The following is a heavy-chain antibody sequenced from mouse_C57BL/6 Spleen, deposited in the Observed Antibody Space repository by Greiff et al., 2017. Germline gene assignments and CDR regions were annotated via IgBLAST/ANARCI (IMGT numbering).Heavy chain of an antibody. Sequence: EVQGVESGGGLVKPGGSLKLSCAASGFTFSDYGMHWVRQAPEKGLEWVAYISSGSSTIYYADTVKGRFTISRDNAKNTLFLQMTSLRSEDTAMYDCARHGYYGNYVGWFAYWGQGTLVTVSA. V-gene: IGHV5-17*01. CDR1: GFTFSDYG. CDR3: ARHGYYGNYVGWFAY. D-gene: IGHD2-1*01. J-gene: IGHJ3*01. CDR2: ISSGSSTI.